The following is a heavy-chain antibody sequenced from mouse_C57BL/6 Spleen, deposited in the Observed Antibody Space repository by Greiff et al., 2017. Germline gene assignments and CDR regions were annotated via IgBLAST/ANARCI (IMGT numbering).Heavy chain of an antibody. CDR2: ISSGGDYI. D-gene: IGHD2-4*01. Sequence: EVQVVESGEGLVKPGGSLKLSCAASGFTFSSYAMSWVRQTPEKRLEWVAYISSGGDYIYYADSVKGRFTISRDNARNTLYLQMSSLKSEDTAMYYCTRNDYSYAMNCWGQGTSVTVSS. CDR3: TRNDYSYAMNC. V-gene: IGHV5-9-1*02. J-gene: IGHJ4*01. CDR1: GFTFSSYA.